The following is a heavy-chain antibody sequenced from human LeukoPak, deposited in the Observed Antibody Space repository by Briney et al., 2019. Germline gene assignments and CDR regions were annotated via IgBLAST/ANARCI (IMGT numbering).Heavy chain of an antibody. Sequence: PGGSLRLSCAASGFTFTSYAMSWVHQAPGKGLEWVSAISGGGGTTYFADSVKGRFTISRDNSNNTLYLQMNSLRVEDTAVYYCAKEPHYYGSGSYLDHWGQGTLVTVSS. J-gene: IGHJ4*02. D-gene: IGHD3-10*01. CDR2: ISGGGGTT. V-gene: IGHV3-23*01. CDR3: AKEPHYYGSGSYLDH. CDR1: GFTFTSYA.